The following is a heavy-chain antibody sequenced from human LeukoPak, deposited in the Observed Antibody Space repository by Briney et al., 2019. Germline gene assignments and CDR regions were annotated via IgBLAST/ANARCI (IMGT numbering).Heavy chain of an antibody. CDR1: GYTFTGYY. CDR3: VRLGYYYDSRGGEDAFDI. V-gene: IGHV1-2*02. D-gene: IGHD3-22*01. CDR2: INPNSGGT. Sequence: ASAKVSCKASGYTFTGYYMHWVRQAPGQGLEWMGWINPNSGGTNYAQKFQGRVTMTRDTSISTAYMELSRLRSDDTAVYYCVRLGYYYDSRGGEDAFDIWGQGTMVTVSS. J-gene: IGHJ3*02.